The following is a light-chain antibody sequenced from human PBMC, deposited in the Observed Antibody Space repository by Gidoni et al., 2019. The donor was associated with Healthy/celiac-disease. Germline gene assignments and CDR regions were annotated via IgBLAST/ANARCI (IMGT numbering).Light chain of an antibody. J-gene: IGKJ4*01. V-gene: IGKV3-20*01. CDR2: GAS. CDR1: QSVSSSY. Sequence: EIVLTQSPGTLSLSPGERATLSCRASQSVSSSYLAWYQQKPGQAPRLLIYGASSRATGIPDRFSGSGSGTDFTLTISRLEPGDFAVYYCQQYGSCGVTFGGGTKVEIK. CDR3: QQYGSCGVT.